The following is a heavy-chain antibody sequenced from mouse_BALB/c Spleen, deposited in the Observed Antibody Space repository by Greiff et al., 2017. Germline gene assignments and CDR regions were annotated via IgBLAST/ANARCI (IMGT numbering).Heavy chain of an antibody. J-gene: IGHJ4*01. CDR3: ARGITTLYYAIDY. CDR1: GYTFTSYA. V-gene: IGHV1S137*01. D-gene: IGHD2-4*01. CDR2: ISTYYGDA. Sequence: QVPLMQSGAELVRPGVSVKLSCTGSGYTFTSYAMHWVQQRPAKGLEWIGVISTYYGDASYNQKFKGKATMTVDKSSSTAYMELARLTSEDSAIYYCARGITTLYYAIDYWGQGTSVTVSS.